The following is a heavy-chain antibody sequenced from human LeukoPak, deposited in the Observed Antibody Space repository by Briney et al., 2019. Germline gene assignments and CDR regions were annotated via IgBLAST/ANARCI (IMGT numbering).Heavy chain of an antibody. CDR2: INPNSGGT. CDR1: GYTFTGYY. CDR3: ANLGYCSGGSCAIRYFDY. J-gene: IGHJ4*02. D-gene: IGHD2-15*01. V-gene: IGHV1-2*06. Sequence: GASVKVSCKASGYTFTGYYMHWVRQAPGQGLEWMGRINPNSGGTNYAQKFQGRVTTTRDTSNSTAYMELSSLRSDDTAVYYCANLGYCSGGSCAIRYFDYWGQGTLVTVSS.